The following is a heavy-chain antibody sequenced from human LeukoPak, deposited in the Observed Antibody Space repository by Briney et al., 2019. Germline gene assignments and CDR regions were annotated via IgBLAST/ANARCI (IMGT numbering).Heavy chain of an antibody. CDR1: GFTFSSYA. D-gene: IGHD3-22*01. J-gene: IGHJ4*02. CDR2: ISASGGGT. V-gene: IGHV3-23*01. CDR3: ARDRPNYYGANGHYYRRDGDY. Sequence: GGSLRLSCAASGFTFSSYAMSWVRQAPGKGLEWVSAISASGGGTYYAGSVKGQFTISRDNSKNTVYLQMNSLRAEDTAVYYCARDRPNYYGANGHYYRRDGDYWGQGTLVTVSS.